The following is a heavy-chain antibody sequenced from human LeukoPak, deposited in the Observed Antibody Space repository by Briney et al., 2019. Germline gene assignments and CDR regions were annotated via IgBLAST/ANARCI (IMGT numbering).Heavy chain of an antibody. J-gene: IGHJ4*02. CDR1: GFTFSSYG. V-gene: IGHV3-30*18. CDR3: AKDQQGSYSFDY. CDR2: ISYDGSNK. D-gene: IGHD1-26*01. Sequence: GGSLRLSCAASGFTFSSYGMHWVRQAPGKGLEWVAVISYDGSNKYYADSVKGRFTISRDNSKNTLYLQMNSLRAEDTAVYYCAKDQQGSYSFDYWGQGTLVTVSS.